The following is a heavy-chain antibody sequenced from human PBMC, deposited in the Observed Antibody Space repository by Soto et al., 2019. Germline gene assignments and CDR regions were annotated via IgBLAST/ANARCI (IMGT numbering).Heavy chain of an antibody. J-gene: IGHJ4*02. CDR3: ARMAVPAANDY. D-gene: IGHD2-2*01. CDR1: GYTFTSYD. Sequence: XSVKVSFNASGYTFTSYDINLVRQATGQGLEWMGWMNPNSGNTGYAQKFQGRVTMTRNTSISTAYMELRSLRSEDTAVYYCARMAVPAANDYWGQGTLVTVSS. V-gene: IGHV1-8*01. CDR2: MNPNSGNT.